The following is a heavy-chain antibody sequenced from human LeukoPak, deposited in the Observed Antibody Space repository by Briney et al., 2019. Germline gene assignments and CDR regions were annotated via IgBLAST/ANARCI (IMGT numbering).Heavy chain of an antibody. V-gene: IGHV4-59*11. CDR2: MHYSGSS. Sequence: SETLSLTCTVSDGSIRSHYWSWIRQPPGKELEWIGHMHYSGSSNYNPSLKSRVTISVDTSKNQISLKLSSVTAADTAVYYCATGSRLFDYWGQGTLVTVSS. CDR3: ATGSRLFDY. J-gene: IGHJ4*02. CDR1: DGSIRSHY. D-gene: IGHD3-10*01.